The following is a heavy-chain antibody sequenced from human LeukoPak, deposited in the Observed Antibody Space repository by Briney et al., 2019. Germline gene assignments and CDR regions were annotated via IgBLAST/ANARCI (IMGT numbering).Heavy chain of an antibody. D-gene: IGHD2-2*01. J-gene: IGHJ5*02. CDR2: ISAYNGNT. V-gene: IGHV1-18*01. Sequence: RGASVKVSCKASGYTFTSYGISWVRQAPGQGLEWMGWISAYNGNTNYAQKLQGRVTMTTDTSTSTAYMELRSLRSDDTAVYYCARGMGVLVPAATWFDPWGQGTLVTVSS. CDR1: GYTFTSYG. CDR3: ARGMGVLVPAATWFDP.